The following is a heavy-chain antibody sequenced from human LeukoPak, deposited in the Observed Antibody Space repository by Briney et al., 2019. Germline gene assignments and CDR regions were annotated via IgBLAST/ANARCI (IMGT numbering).Heavy chain of an antibody. V-gene: IGHV3-7*01. CDR1: GFTFSSYW. D-gene: IGHD7-27*01. CDR2: IKQDGSEK. CDR3: ARRTNWGFMGDAFDI. Sequence: PGGSLRLSCAASGFTFSSYWTSWVRQAPGKGLEWVANIKQDGSEKYYVDSVRGRFTISRDNAKNSLYLQMNSLRAEDTAVYYCARRTNWGFMGDAFDIWGQGTMVTVSS. J-gene: IGHJ3*02.